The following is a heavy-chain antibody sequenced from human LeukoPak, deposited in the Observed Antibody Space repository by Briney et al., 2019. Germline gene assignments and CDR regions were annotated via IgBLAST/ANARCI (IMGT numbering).Heavy chain of an antibody. CDR2: IEYSGGRA. Sequence: GGSLRLSCIVSGFTLSSYEMSWIRQAPGEGPEWVASIEYSGGRAYYADSVKGRFTNSRDNSRDRLYLEANSLRAEDTAVYYCAREGRPDSNYPYYYYYMDVWGKGTTVTVSS. D-gene: IGHD4-11*01. CDR3: AREGRPDSNYPYYYYYMDV. J-gene: IGHJ6*03. V-gene: IGHV3-23*01. CDR1: GFTLSSYE.